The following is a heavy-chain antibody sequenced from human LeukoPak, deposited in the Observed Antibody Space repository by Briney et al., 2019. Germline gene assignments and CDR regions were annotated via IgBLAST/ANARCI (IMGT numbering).Heavy chain of an antibody. D-gene: IGHD7-27*01. V-gene: IGHV3-74*03. J-gene: IGHJ4*02. CDR2: ISDDGSYT. Sequence: GGSLRLSCEASGFSFSRHWMHWVRQAPGKGLVWVSRISDDGSYTANVDSVEGRFITSRDNVRNTLYLHMNGLRAEDTAVYYCASFGISWGSAYWGQGTLVTVSS. CDR1: GFSFSRHW. CDR3: ASFGISWGSAY.